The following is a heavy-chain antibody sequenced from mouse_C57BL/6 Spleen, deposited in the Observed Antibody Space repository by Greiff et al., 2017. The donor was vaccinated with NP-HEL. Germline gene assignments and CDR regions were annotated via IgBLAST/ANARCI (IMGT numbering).Heavy chain of an antibody. J-gene: IGHJ4*01. CDR1: GFTFSDAW. CDR2: IRNKANNHAT. V-gene: IGHV6-6*01. CDR3: TPPNWDLMDY. Sequence: EVQLQQSGGGLVQPGGSMKLSCAASGFTFSDAWMDWVRQSPEKGLEWVAEIRNKANNHATYYAESVKGRFTISRDDSKSSVYLQMNSLRAEDTGIYYCTPPNWDLMDYWGQGTSVTVSS. D-gene: IGHD4-1*01.